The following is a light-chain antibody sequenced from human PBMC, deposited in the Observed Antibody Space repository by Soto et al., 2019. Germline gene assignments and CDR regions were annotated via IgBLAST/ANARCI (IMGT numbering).Light chain of an antibody. J-gene: IGKJ1*01. CDR2: HAS. V-gene: IGKV1-5*01. CDR3: QQYNNMWT. CDR1: QSISEW. Sequence: DVEVTRCRSTRSASVGDRVTITCRASQSISEWLAWYQQKPGRAPKLLIYHASRLGTGVPSRFSGSGSGTEFTLTITSLQPDDFGTYYCQQYNNMWTFGQGTKVDIK.